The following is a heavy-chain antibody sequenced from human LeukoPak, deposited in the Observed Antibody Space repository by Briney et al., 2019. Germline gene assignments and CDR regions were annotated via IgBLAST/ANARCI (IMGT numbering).Heavy chain of an antibody. CDR2: ISSSSSTV. CDR1: GFVFNTYS. D-gene: IGHD3-9*01. J-gene: IGHJ6*02. Sequence: GGSLRLSCAASGFVFNTYSMNWVRQAPGKGLEWVSYISSSSSTVYYADSVKGRFTISRDNAKNSLYLEMNSLRVEDTAVYYCARCGEILTASPRPYIDYYYYGMDVWGQGTTVTVSS. V-gene: IGHV3-48*04. CDR3: ARCGEILTASPRPYIDYYYYGMDV.